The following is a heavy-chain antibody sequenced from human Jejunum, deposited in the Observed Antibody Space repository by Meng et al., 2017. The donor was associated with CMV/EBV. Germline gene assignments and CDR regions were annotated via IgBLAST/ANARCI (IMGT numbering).Heavy chain of an antibody. CDR3: ARDSGITETAPDF. CDR1: GYRFTNYW. J-gene: IGHJ4*02. V-gene: IGHV5-51*01. Sequence: CKGFGYRFTNYWIGWVRQMPGKGLEWMGIIYPEDSDTRYSPSFQGQVTFSADKSINTAYLEWSSLKASDTAMYFCARDSGITETAPDFWGQGTLVTVSS. D-gene: IGHD6-13*01. CDR2: IYPEDSDT.